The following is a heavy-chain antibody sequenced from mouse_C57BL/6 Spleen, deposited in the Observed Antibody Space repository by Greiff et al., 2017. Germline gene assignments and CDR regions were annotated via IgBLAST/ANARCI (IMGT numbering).Heavy chain of an antibody. CDR3: ARDALTGRFAY. Sequence: VQLKQSGPGLVKPSQSLSLTCSVTGYSITSGYYWNWIRQFPGNKLEWMGYISYDGSNNYNPSLKNRISITRDTSKNQFFLKLNSVTTEDTATYYCARDALTGRFAYWGQGTLVTVSA. CDR1: GYSITSGYY. V-gene: IGHV3-6*01. J-gene: IGHJ3*01. D-gene: IGHD4-1*01. CDR2: ISYDGSN.